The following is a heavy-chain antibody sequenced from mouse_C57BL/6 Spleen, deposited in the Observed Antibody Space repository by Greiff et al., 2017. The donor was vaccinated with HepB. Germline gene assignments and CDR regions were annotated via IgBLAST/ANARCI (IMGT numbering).Heavy chain of an antibody. D-gene: IGHD2-5*01. CDR2: IDPNSGGT. CDR1: GYTFTSYW. Sequence: QVQLQQPGAELVKPGASVKLSCKASGYTFTSYWMHWVKQRPGRVLEWIGRIDPNSGGTKYNEKFKSKATLTVDKPSSTAYMQLSSLTSEDSAVYYCAREKAYYSNYLDYWGQGTTLTVSS. J-gene: IGHJ2*01. CDR3: AREKAYYSNYLDY. V-gene: IGHV1-72*01.